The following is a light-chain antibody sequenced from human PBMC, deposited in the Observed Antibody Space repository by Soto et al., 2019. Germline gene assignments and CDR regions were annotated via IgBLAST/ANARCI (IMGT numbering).Light chain of an antibody. J-gene: IGKJ2*01. Sequence: DIVMTQSPDSLALSLGERVTINCKSSQSLLRRPDSQDSLAWYQQKPGQSPQLLLYLGSTRASGVPDKFSGSGSGIDFTLEISRVEAEDVGVYYCMQTLQIPSTFGQGTRLELK. CDR3: MQTLQIPST. CDR1: QSLLRRPDSQDS. V-gene: IGKV4-1*01. CDR2: LGS.